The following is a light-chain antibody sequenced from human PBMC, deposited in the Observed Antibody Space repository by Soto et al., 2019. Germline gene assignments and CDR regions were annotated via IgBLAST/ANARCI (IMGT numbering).Light chain of an antibody. CDR1: SSNIGSNT. Sequence: QSVLTQPPSASGTPGQRVTLSCSGSSSNIGSNTVNWYQQLPGTAPKLLIYSNNQRPSGVPDRFSGSKSGTSASLAISGLQSEDEAEYYCAAWDDSLNGWVFGGGTKPTVL. V-gene: IGLV1-44*01. CDR3: AAWDDSLNGWV. CDR2: SNN. J-gene: IGLJ3*02.